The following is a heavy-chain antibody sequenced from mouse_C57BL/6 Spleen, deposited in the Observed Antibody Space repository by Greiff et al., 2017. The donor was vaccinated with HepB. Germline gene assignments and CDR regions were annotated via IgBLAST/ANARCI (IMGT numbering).Heavy chain of an antibody. CDR1: GYTFTSYW. J-gene: IGHJ4*01. D-gene: IGHD1-1*01. CDR2: IDPNSGGT. V-gene: IGHV1-62-3*01. Sequence: QVQLKQPGAELVKPGASVKLSCKASGYTFTSYWMHWVKQRPGRGLEWIGRIDPNSGGTKYNEKFKSKATLTVDTSSSTAYMQLSSLTSEDSAVYYCARKRDYYGDYAMDYWGQGTSVTVSS. CDR3: ARKRDYYGDYAMDY.